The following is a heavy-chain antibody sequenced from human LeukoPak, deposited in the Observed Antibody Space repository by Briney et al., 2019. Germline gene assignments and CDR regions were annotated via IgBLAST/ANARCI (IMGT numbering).Heavy chain of an antibody. CDR2: INPNSGGT. D-gene: IGHD3-22*01. CDR1: GYTFTGYY. J-gene: IGHJ5*02. CDR3: ARHSKYYYDSSGYYQRPNWFDP. Sequence: GASVKVSCKASGYTFTGYYMHWVRQAPGQGLEWMGWINPNSGGTNYAQKFQGRVTMTGDTSISTAYMELSRLRSDDTAVYYCARHSKYYYDSSGYYQRPNWFDPWGQGTLVTVSS. V-gene: IGHV1-2*02.